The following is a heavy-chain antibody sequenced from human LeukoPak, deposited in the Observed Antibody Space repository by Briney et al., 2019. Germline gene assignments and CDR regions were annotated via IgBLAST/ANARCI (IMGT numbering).Heavy chain of an antibody. V-gene: IGHV1-69*04. J-gene: IGHJ6*03. CDR3: ARGEVSWGYYYMDV. D-gene: IGHD7-27*01. Sequence: SVKVSCKASGGTFSSYAISWVRQAPGQGLEWMGRIIPILGIANYAQKFQGRVTITADKSTSTAYMELSSLRSEDTAVYYCARGEVSWGYYYMDVWGKGTTVTVSS. CDR2: IIPILGIA. CDR1: GGTFSSYA.